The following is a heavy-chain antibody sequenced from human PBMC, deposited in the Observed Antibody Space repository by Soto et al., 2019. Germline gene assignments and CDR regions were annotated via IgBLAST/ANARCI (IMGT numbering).Heavy chain of an antibody. CDR2: ISYDGSNK. J-gene: IGHJ6*02. CDR3: LRDLQRLILAIDYYYGMDV. Sequence: GGSLRLSCAASGFTFSSYGMHWVRQAPGKGLEWVAVISYDGSNKYYADSVKGRFTISRDNSKNTLYLQMNSLSAEDTAVYFCLRDLQRLILAIDYYYGMDVWGQGTTVTVSS. D-gene: IGHD6-19*01. CDR1: GFTFSSYG. V-gene: IGHV3-30*03.